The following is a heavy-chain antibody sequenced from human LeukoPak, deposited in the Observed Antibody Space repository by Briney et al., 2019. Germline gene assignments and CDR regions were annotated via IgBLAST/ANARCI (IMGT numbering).Heavy chain of an antibody. V-gene: IGHV3-23*01. CDR1: AFTFSSYA. J-gene: IGHJ4*02. D-gene: IGHD6-13*01. Sequence: QPGGSLRLSCAASAFTFSSYAMSWVRQAPGKGLEWVSGISPSGDSTSYPDSVKGRFTISRDNSKNTLYLQMNSLTAEDTAIYYCARRLPPAGRTDFFDYWGQGTLVTVSS. CDR2: ISPSGDST. CDR3: ARRLPPAGRTDFFDY.